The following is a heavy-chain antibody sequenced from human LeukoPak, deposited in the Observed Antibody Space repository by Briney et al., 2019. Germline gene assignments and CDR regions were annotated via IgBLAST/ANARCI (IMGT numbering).Heavy chain of an antibody. CDR3: ARLQDYYYDSSGYYQL. J-gene: IGHJ4*02. CDR1: GFTVSSNY. CDR2: IYSGGST. D-gene: IGHD3-22*01. V-gene: IGHV3-53*01. Sequence: PGGSLRLSCAASGFTVSSNYMSWVRQAPGKGLEWVSLIYSGGSTYYADSVKGRFTISRDNSKNTLYLQMNSLRAEDTAVYYCARLQDYYYDSSGYYQLWGQGTLVTVSS.